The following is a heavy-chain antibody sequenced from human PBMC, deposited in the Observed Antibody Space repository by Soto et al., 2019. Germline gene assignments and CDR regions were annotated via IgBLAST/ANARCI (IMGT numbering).Heavy chain of an antibody. Sequence: QVQLVESGGGVVQPGRSLRLSCAAFGFTFSSYGMHWVRQAPGKGLEWVAVIWYDGSNKYYADSVKGRFTISRDNSKNTLYLQMNSLRAEDTAVYYCARAIDYGDYLYYFDYWGQGTLVTVSS. D-gene: IGHD4-17*01. CDR2: IWYDGSNK. J-gene: IGHJ4*02. CDR1: GFTFSSYG. CDR3: ARAIDYGDYLYYFDY. V-gene: IGHV3-33*01.